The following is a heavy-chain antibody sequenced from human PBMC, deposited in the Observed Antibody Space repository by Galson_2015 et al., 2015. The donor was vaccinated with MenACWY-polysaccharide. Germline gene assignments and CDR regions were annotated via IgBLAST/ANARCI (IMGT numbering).Heavy chain of an antibody. CDR2: ISGSVSTT. CDR1: GFTFSSYA. J-gene: IGHJ4*02. CDR3: AKGLVASPKYYFDY. Sequence: SLRLSCAASGFTFSSYAMSWVRQAPGKGLEWVSGISGSVSTTYYADSVKGRFTISRDNSKNTLYLQMNSLRAEDTAVYYCAKGLVASPKYYFDYWGQGTLVTVSS. V-gene: IGHV3-23*01. D-gene: IGHD2-8*02.